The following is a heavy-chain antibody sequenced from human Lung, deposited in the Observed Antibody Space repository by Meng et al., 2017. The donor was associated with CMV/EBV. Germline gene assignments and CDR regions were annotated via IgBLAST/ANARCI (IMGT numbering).Heavy chain of an antibody. J-gene: IGHJ4*02. D-gene: IGHD3-9*01. V-gene: IGHV1-69*04. Sequence: TFSSYGIRWVRQAPGQGLEWRGRIITILGIANSAQKVQGSITITADKSTRTAYMELSSLRSEDTAVYYCAGGTHYDILTGYYTLFAYWGQGTLVTVSS. CDR3: AGGTHYDILTGYYTLFAY. CDR2: IITILGIA. CDR1: TFSSYG.